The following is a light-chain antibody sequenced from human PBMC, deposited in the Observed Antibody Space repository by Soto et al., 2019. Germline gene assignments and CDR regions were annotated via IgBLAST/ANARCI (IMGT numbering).Light chain of an antibody. CDR1: QSISDW. J-gene: IGKJ1*01. CDR2: KAS. CDR3: QQYNSYSWT. Sequence: DIQMTQSPSTLSVSVGDRVTITCRASQSISDWLAWYQQKPGKAPKLLIYKASSLESGVPSRFSGSGSGTEFTLTISSLQPDDSGTYYCQQYNSYSWTFGQGTKVDIK. V-gene: IGKV1-5*03.